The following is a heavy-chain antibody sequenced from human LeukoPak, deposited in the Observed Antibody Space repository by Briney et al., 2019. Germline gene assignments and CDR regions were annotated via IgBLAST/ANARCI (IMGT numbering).Heavy chain of an antibody. V-gene: IGHV4-4*07. Sequence: SETLSLTCTVSGGSINNYWSWIRQPAGKGLEWIGRIFSSGSTVYHPSLKSRVTMSVYTSRNSFSLKLTSVTAADTAVYYCARGRAVTTGDDYWGQGTLVTVSS. CDR1: GGSINNY. CDR2: IFSSGST. D-gene: IGHD4-17*01. CDR3: ARGRAVTTGDDY. J-gene: IGHJ4*02.